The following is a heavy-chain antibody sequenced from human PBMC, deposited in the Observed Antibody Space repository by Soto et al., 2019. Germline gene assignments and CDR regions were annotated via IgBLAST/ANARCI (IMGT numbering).Heavy chain of an antibody. CDR1: GYTFISYA. Sequence: ASVKVSCKASGYTFISYAMHWVRQAPGQRLEWMGWINAGNGNTKYSQKFQGRVTITRDTSASTAYMELSSLRSEGTAVYYCARDPGQQLPHYFDYWGQGTLVTVSS. J-gene: IGHJ4*02. V-gene: IGHV1-3*01. CDR3: ARDPGQQLPHYFDY. D-gene: IGHD6-13*01. CDR2: INAGNGNT.